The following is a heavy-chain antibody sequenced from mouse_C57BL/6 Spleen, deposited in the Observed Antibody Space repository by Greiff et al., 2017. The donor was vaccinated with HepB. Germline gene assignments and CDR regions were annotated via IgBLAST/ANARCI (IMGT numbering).Heavy chain of an antibody. CDR3: ARHYAGGFAY. D-gene: IGHD1-1*02. J-gene: IGHJ3*01. CDR2: INPNNGGT. Sequence: VQLQQSGPELVKPGASVKIPCKASGYTFTDYNMVWVKQSHGKSLEWIGDINPNNGGTIYNQKFKGKATLTVDKSSSTAYMELRSLTSEDTAVYYCARHYAGGFAYWGQGTLVTVSA. CDR1: GYTFTDYN. V-gene: IGHV1-18*01.